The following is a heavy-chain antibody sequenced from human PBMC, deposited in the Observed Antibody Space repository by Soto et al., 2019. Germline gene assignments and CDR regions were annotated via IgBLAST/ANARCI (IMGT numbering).Heavy chain of an antibody. V-gene: IGHV3-23*01. Sequence: GGSLRLSCAASGFSFSSYAMNWFRQAPGKGLEWVSVISGSDSSTYYADSVKGRFTISRDNSKNTLYVQMNSLRAEDTAIYYYAKSISGYNAPLDHWGQGTRVTVPS. CDR1: GFSFSSYA. J-gene: IGHJ4*02. CDR2: ISGSDSST. D-gene: IGHD5-12*01. CDR3: AKSISGYNAPLDH.